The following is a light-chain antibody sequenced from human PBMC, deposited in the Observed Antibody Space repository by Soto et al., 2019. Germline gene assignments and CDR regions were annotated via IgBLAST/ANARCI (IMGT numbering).Light chain of an antibody. CDR3: QQRLSYPLT. CDR1: PGTSNY. V-gene: IGKV1-9*01. J-gene: IGKJ4*01. CDR2: DAS. Sequence: DIQLTQSPSFLSASVGDRVTITCRASPGTSNYLVWYQQKPGKAPKLLILDASTLQSGVPSRFSGSGSGTEFTLAISSLQPEDFATYYCQQRLSYPLTFGGGTKVEIK.